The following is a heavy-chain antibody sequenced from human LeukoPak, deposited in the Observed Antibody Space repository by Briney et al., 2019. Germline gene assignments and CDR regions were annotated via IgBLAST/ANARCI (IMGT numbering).Heavy chain of an antibody. V-gene: IGHV5-51*01. CDR2: VYPADSDA. J-gene: IGHJ2*01. CDR3: ARRGTWHFDL. CDR1: GYSFPNYW. D-gene: IGHD3/OR15-3a*01. Sequence: GESLKISCRGSGYSFPNYWIGWVRQLPAKGLEYMGVVYPADSDATYSPSFQGQVTFSADKSTDTAYLQWSSLKASDTAMYYCARRGTWHFDLWGRGTLVTVSS.